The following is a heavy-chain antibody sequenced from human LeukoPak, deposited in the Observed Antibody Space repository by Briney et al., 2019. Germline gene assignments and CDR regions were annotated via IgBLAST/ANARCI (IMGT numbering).Heavy chain of an antibody. Sequence: SETLSLTCAVYGGSFSGYYWSWIRQPPGKGLEWIGEINHSGSTNYNPSLKSRVTISVDTSKNQFSLKLSSVTAADTAVYYCARGQLPDYWGQGTLVTVSS. J-gene: IGHJ4*02. CDR3: ARGQLPDY. CDR2: INHSGST. V-gene: IGHV4-34*01. CDR1: GGSFSGYY.